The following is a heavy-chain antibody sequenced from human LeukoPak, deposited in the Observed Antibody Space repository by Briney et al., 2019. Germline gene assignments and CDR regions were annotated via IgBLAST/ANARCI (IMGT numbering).Heavy chain of an antibody. CDR1: GFTFSSHP. Sequence: GGSLRLSCAASGFTFSSHPMIWVRQAPGKGLECVSYISGSSDARYYADSVMGRFTISRDNAENSLYLQMNSLRVEDTAVYYCARVVGGLSGADYWGQGTLVTVSS. V-gene: IGHV3-48*01. CDR2: ISGSSDAR. J-gene: IGHJ4*02. D-gene: IGHD1-26*01. CDR3: ARVVGGLSGADY.